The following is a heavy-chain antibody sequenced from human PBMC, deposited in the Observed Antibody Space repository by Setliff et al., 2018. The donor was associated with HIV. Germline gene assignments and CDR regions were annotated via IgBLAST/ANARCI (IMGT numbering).Heavy chain of an antibody. D-gene: IGHD3-16*01. CDR1: GYFFSEFY. CDR2: VNPEDGET. V-gene: IGHV1-69-2*01. J-gene: IGHJ5*02. CDR3: ARSGGGWYNWFDP. Sequence: ASVKVSCKTSGYFFSEFYIHWVQQAPGKGLEWMGRVNPEDGETIYAEKFQGRVTITADTSTDTAYMESSSLRFDDTAVYYCARSGGGWYNWFDPWGQGTPVTVSS.